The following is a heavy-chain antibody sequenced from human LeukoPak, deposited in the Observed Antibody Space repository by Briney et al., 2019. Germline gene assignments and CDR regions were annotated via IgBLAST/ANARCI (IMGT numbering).Heavy chain of an antibody. D-gene: IGHD3-10*01. CDR2: INPNSGGT. V-gene: IGHV1-2*02. Sequence: ASVKVSCKTSGYTFTDYYLHWVRQAPGQGIEWMGWINPNSGGTNYAQKFQGRVTMTRDTSISTAHMELSRLRSDDTAVYYCARGRPENYYASGSMWGQGTLGTVSS. J-gene: IGHJ4*02. CDR1: GYTFTDYY. CDR3: ARGRPENYYASGSM.